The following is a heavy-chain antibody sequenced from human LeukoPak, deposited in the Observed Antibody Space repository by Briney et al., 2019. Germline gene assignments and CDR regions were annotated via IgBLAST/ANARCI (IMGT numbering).Heavy chain of an antibody. CDR1: GGSISSNSYY. Sequence: SETLSLTCTVSGGSISSNSYYWGWIRQPPGKGLEWIGSIYSGSTYYSLAIKSRVTISEDTSKNQFSLKLSSVTAADTAVYYCARRTVTGHAFDIWGQGTMVTVSS. D-gene: IGHD4-17*01. CDR2: IYSGST. J-gene: IGHJ3*02. CDR3: ARRTVTGHAFDI. V-gene: IGHV4-39*01.